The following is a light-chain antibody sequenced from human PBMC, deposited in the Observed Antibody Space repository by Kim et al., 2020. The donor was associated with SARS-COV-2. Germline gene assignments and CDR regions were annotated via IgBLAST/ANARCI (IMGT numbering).Light chain of an antibody. CDR1: TSNIGSNK. J-gene: IGLJ2*01. CDR2: SND. V-gene: IGLV1-44*01. CDR3: AVWDDTLSGVA. Sequence: GQNINISCSGRTSNIGSNKVNWYQQLPGTAPQLLIYSNDQRPSGVPDRFSASKSGNSASLAITGLQSDDEADYFCAVWDDTLSGVAFGVGTQLTVL.